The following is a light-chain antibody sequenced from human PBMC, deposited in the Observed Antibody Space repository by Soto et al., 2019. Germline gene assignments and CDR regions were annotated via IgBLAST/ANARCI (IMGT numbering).Light chain of an antibody. CDR3: SSYTSSSTV. J-gene: IGLJ1*01. CDR2: DVS. CDR1: SSDVGGYNY. Sequence: HSVLTQPASGSGSPGQSSTISCPGTSSDVGGYNYVSWYQQHPGKAPKLMIYDVSNRPSGVSNRFSGSKSGNTASLTISGLQAEDEADYYCSSYTSSSTVFGTGTKVTVL. V-gene: IGLV2-14*01.